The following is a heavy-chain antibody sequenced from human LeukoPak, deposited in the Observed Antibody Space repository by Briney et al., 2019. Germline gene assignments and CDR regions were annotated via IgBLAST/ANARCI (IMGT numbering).Heavy chain of an antibody. CDR3: ANTGY. D-gene: IGHD2-8*02. CDR2: IDYSGGSS. V-gene: IGHV3-23*01. Sequence: GGSLRLSCTVSGFTLSSYEMSWIRQAPGKGLEWVSSIDYSGGSSYYADSVKGRFTISRDNSKNTLYLQMNSLRAEDTAVYYCANTGYWGQGTLVTVSS. CDR1: GFTLSSYE. J-gene: IGHJ4*02.